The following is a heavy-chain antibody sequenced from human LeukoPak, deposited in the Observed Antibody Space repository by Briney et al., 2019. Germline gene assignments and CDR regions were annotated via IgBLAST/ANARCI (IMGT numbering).Heavy chain of an antibody. D-gene: IGHD3-22*01. CDR3: ARGYYETTEGGNEY. V-gene: IGHV3-74*01. CDR1: GFTFSTYW. CDR2: IKSDGGT. Sequence: PGGSLRLSCAASGFTFSTYWMHWVRQAPGKGLVWVSRIKSDGGTNYADSVKGRFTISRDNAKNTVYLQMNSLRAEDTAVYYCARGYYETTEGGNEYWGQGTLVTVSS. J-gene: IGHJ4*02.